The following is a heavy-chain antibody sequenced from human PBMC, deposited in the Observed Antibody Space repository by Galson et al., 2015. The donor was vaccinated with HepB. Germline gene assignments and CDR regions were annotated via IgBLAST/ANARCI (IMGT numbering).Heavy chain of an antibody. CDR1: GYTFTTYG. CDR2: ISAYNANT. CDR3: ASNSGASTVTNRGYYYGMDV. D-gene: IGHD4-17*01. J-gene: IGHJ6*02. Sequence: SVKVSCKASGYTFTTYGISWVRQAPGQGLEWMGRISAYNANTNYAQKLQGRVTMTTDTSTSTAYMELRSLRSDDTAVYYCASNSGASTVTNRGYYYGMDVWGQGTTVTVSS. V-gene: IGHV1-18*01.